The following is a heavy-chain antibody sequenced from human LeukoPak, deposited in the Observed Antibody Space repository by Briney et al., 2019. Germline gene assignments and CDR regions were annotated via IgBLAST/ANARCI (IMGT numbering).Heavy chain of an antibody. CDR1: GGSMSRYY. D-gene: IGHD6-13*01. V-gene: IGHV4-59*08. J-gene: IGHJ5*02. Sequence: SETLSLTCTVSGGSMSRYYWSWIRHAPGKGLEWIGYVYSSGITNYNPSVRSRVTISVDTSRNQFSLKLTSVTAADTAVYYCARQGDNTRWYVWFDPWGQGTLVTVSS. CDR3: ARQGDNTRWYVWFDP. CDR2: VYSSGIT.